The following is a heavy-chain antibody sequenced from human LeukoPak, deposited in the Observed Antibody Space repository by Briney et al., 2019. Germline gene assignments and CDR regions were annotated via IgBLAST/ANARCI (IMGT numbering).Heavy chain of an antibody. CDR1: GFTVSSNY. D-gene: IGHD2/OR15-2a*01. CDR2: IYSGGST. V-gene: IGHV3-66*01. CDR3: ARDHSTRAFDI. J-gene: IGHJ3*02. Sequence: GGSLRLSCAASGFTVSSNYMSWVRQAPGKGLEWVSVIYSGGSTYYADSVKGRFTISRDNSKNTLYLQMNSLRAEDTAVYYCARDHSTRAFDIWGQGTMATVSS.